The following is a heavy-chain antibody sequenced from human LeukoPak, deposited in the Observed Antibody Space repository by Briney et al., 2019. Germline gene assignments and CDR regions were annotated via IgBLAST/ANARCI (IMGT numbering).Heavy chain of an antibody. V-gene: IGHV3-66*01. D-gene: IGHD3-22*01. J-gene: IGHJ4*02. CDR2: IYSGGNT. CDR3: ARKTDSGGQGDY. CDR1: GFTFSNYW. Sequence: GGSLRLSCAASGFTFSNYWMHWVRQAPGKGLECVSVIYSGGNTYYADSVKGRFTISRDNSKNTLYLQMNSLRAEDTAVYYCARKTDSGGQGDYWGPGTLVTVSS.